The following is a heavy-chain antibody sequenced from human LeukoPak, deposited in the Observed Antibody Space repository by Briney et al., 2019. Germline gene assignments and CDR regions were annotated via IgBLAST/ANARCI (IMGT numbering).Heavy chain of an antibody. J-gene: IGHJ6*02. CDR2: FAPEDDES. Sequence: ASVKVSCKVSGYTVTELSMHWVRQAPGKGLEWMGAFAPEDDESIYSQRFRGRLIMTEDTSTDTAYMELKSLTSDDTAVYFCATDRTGTYYYGMDVWGQGTTVTVSS. CDR3: ATDRTGTYYYGMDV. V-gene: IGHV1-24*01. D-gene: IGHD1/OR15-1a*01. CDR1: GYTVTELS.